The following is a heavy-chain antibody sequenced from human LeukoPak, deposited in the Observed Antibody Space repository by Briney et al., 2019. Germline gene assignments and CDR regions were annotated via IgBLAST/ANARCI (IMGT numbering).Heavy chain of an antibody. CDR3: ARDRTERYGGNRFDY. CDR1: GFTFSSYW. J-gene: IGHJ4*02. V-gene: IGHV3-7*01. CDR2: IKQDGSEK. Sequence: GGSLRLSCAASGFTFSSYWMSWVRQAPGKGLEWVANIKQDGSEKYYVDSVKGRFTISRDNAKNSLYLQMNSLRAEDTAVYYCARDRTERYGGNRFDYWGQGTLVTVSS. D-gene: IGHD4-23*01.